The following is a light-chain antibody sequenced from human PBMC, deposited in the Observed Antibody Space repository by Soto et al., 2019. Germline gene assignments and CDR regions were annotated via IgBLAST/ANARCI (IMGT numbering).Light chain of an antibody. J-gene: IGLJ1*01. V-gene: IGLV2-14*01. CDR1: SSDVGGYNY. CDR2: DVS. Sequence: QSALTQPASVSGSPGQSITISCTGTSSDVGGYNYVSWYQQHPGKAPKLMIYDVSNRPSGVSNRFSGSKSGNTASLTIPGLQAEDEADYYCSSYTSSFYVFGTGTKLTVL. CDR3: SSYTSSFYV.